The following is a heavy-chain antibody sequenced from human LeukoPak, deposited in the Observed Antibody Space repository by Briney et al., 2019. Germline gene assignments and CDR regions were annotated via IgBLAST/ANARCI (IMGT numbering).Heavy chain of an antibody. D-gene: IGHD3-22*01. V-gene: IGHV1-18*01. J-gene: IGHJ5*02. CDR2: ISAYNGNT. Sequence: ASVKVSCKASGYTFTSYGISWARQAPGQELEWMGWISAYNGNTNYAQMLQGRVTMTTDTSTSTAYMELRSLRSDDTAVYYCATANYYDSSINVREGTNWFDPWGQGTLVTVSS. CDR3: ATANYYDSSINVREGTNWFDP. CDR1: GYTFTSYG.